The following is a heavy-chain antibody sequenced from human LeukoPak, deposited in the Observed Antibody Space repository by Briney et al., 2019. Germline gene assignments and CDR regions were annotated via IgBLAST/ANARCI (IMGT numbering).Heavy chain of an antibody. V-gene: IGHV3-23*01. D-gene: IGHD2-21*01. CDR2: ISGSSGST. Sequence: GGSLRPSCAASGFTFSNCAMSWVRQAPGKGLEWLSTISGSSGSTYYADSVKGRFTISRDNSKNTVYLQMKSLRVEATAVYYCAKGLSAAGDYYFDYWGQGALVTVSS. J-gene: IGHJ4*02. CDR1: GFTFSNCA. CDR3: AKGLSAAGDYYFDY.